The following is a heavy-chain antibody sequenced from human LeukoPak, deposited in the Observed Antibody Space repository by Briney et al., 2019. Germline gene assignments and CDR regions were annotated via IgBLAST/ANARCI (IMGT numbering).Heavy chain of an antibody. CDR2: ISYDGSNK. V-gene: IGHV3-30*18. CDR1: GFTFSSYG. Sequence: GGSLRLSCAASGFTFSSYGMHWVRQAPGKGLEWVAVISYDGSNKYYADSVKGRFTISRDNSKNTLYLQMNSLRAEDTSVYYCAKSPFDYWGQGTLVTVSS. CDR3: AKSPFDY. J-gene: IGHJ4*02.